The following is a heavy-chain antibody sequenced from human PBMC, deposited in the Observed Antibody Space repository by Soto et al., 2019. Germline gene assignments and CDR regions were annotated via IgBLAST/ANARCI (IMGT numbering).Heavy chain of an antibody. D-gene: IGHD2-21*02. CDR3: AKQFGGDRWSLAL. CDR1: GGSISSGDYW. Sequence: SETLSLTCTVSGGSISSGDYWWAWIRQPPGKGLEWIGIASYSGNTHYSPSLRSRVVISVDSSKNQFSLRLSSLTAADTAVYYFAKQFGGDRWSLALWGRGTLVTVSS. V-gene: IGHV4-39*01. J-gene: IGHJ4*02. CDR2: ASYSGNT.